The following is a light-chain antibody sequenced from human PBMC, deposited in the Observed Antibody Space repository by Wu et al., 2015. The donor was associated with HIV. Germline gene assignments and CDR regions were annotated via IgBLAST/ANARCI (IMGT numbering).Light chain of an antibody. J-gene: IGKJ4*01. CDR3: QQLNSYPLT. Sequence: DIQLTQSPSFLSASAGGRVTITCRATEGISSYLAWYQQKPGKAPKLLIYAASTLQSGVPSRFSGSGSGTEFTLTISSLQPEDFATYYCQQLNSYPLTFGGGTKVEIK. CDR2: AAS. CDR1: EGISSY. V-gene: IGKV1-9*01.